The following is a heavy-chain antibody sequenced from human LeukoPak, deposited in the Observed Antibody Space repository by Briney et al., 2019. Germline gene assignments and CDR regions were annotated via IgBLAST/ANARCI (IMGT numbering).Heavy chain of an antibody. CDR1: GFTFSGSG. CDR2: IRYHGNDK. CDR3: ARSPTSWYFDY. V-gene: IGHV3-30*02. J-gene: IGHJ4*02. Sequence: PGGSLRLSCAASGFTFSGSGMHWVRQAPGKGLEWVAFIRYHGNDKFYADSVKGRFTISRDNSKNTLYLQMNSLRPEDTSAYYCARSPTSWYFDYWGQGTLVTVSS. D-gene: IGHD2-2*01.